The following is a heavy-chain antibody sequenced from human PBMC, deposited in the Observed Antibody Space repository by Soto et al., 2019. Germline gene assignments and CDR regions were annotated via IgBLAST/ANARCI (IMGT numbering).Heavy chain of an antibody. CDR2: ISGSGGRT. D-gene: IGHD3-22*01. V-gene: IGHV3-23*01. J-gene: IGHJ4*02. Sequence: PGGSLRLSCASSGFTFTSYAMSWVRQAPGKGLEWVSSISGSGGRTDYADSVRGRFTISRDNSKTTLSLQMNSLRAEDTAVYYCAKPKRGEFYYDGSTYQRYCFDYWGQGTLVTVSS. CDR1: GFTFTSYA. CDR3: AKPKRGEFYYDGSTYQRYCFDY.